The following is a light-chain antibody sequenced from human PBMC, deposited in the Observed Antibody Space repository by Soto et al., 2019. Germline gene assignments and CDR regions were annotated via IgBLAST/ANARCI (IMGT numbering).Light chain of an antibody. CDR1: QPISDY. Sequence: IQLTQSPSSLSASVGDRVTITCRTSQPISDYLNWYQQKPGKAPTLLIYTASNLQSGVPSRFSGSGSGTHFTLTISSLKPEDFATYYCQQHYNTTRTFGQGTKVDIK. CDR3: QQHYNTTRT. V-gene: IGKV1-39*01. CDR2: TAS. J-gene: IGKJ1*01.